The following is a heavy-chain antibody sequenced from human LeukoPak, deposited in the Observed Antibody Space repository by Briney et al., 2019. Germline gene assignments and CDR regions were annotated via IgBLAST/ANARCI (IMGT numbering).Heavy chain of an antibody. Sequence: SETLSLTCTVSGGSISSYYWSWIRQPAGKGLEWIGRIYTSGSTNYNPPLKSRVTMSVDTSKNQFSLKLSSVTAADTAVYCATSVAGKYYYYYYMDVWGKGTTVTVSS. V-gene: IGHV4-4*07. CDR2: IYTSGST. D-gene: IGHD6-19*01. CDR3: ATSVAGKYYYYYYMDV. CDR1: GGSISSYY. J-gene: IGHJ6*03.